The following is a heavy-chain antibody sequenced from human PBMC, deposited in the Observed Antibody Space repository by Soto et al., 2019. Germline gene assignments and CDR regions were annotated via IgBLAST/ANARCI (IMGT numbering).Heavy chain of an antibody. CDR3: AVTRPFDY. Sequence: LRLSCAASGFTFSSYAMHWVRQAPGRGLEWVAVISYDGSNKYYADSVKGRFTISRDNSKNTLYLQMNSLRAEDTAVYYCAVTRPFDYWGQGTLVTVSS. CDR2: ISYDGSNK. V-gene: IGHV3-30-3*01. D-gene: IGHD5-18*01. CDR1: GFTFSSYA. J-gene: IGHJ4*02.